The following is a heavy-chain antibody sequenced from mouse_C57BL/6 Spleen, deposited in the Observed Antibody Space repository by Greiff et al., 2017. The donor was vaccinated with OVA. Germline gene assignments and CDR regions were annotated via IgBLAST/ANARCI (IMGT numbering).Heavy chain of an antibody. CDR2: ISYDGSN. J-gene: IGHJ1*03. D-gene: IGHD1-1*01. CDR1: GYSITSGYY. Sequence: EVKLQESGPGLVKPSQSLSLTCSVTGYSITSGYYWNWIRQFPGNKLEWMGYISYDGSNNYNPSLKNRSSITRDTSKNQFFLKLNSVTTEDTATYYCARDSFTTVVATDYWYFDVWGTGTTVTVSS. CDR3: ARDSFTTVVATDYWYFDV. V-gene: IGHV3-6*01.